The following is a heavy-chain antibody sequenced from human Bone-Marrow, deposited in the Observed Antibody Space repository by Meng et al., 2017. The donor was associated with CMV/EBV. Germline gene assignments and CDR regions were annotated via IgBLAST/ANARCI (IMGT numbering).Heavy chain of an antibody. CDR3: AARNYFDY. CDR1: GGSISSSSYY. J-gene: IGHJ4*02. V-gene: IGHV4-39*05. Sequence: SETPSLTCTVSGGSISSSSYYWGWIRQPPGKGLEWIGSIYYSGSTYYNPSLKSRVTISVDTSKNQFSLKLSSVTAADTAVYYCAARNYFDYWDKGTLVTVSS. CDR2: IYYSGST.